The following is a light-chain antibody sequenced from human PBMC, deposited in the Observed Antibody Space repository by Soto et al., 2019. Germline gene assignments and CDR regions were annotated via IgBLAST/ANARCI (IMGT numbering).Light chain of an antibody. J-gene: IGKJ3*01. V-gene: IGKV3-15*01. CDR2: GAS. Sequence: EVGKPKSAATLPVSPLERATLSCRASLSINRNLAWYKQKPGQAPRLHVYGASTRAAGITATFSGSGSGTEFTLTISSRQSEDVAAYYCQQYKNWPVTCDHVTKVVI. CDR3: QQYKNWPVT. CDR1: LSINRN.